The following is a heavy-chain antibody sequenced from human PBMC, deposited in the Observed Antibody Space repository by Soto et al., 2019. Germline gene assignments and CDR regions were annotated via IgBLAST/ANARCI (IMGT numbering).Heavy chain of an antibody. Sequence: QITLKESGPALVKPTQTLTLTCSFSGFSLSTSGVGVVWISQPPGEALEWLALIYWDDDKRYSPSLKNRLTITTDTSRNQVVLTVTNMDPVDTATYYCAYFSTTVTTGYFDYWGQGTLVTVSS. J-gene: IGHJ4*02. V-gene: IGHV2-5*02. CDR1: GFSLSTSGVG. CDR2: IYWDDDK. D-gene: IGHD4-17*01. CDR3: AYFSTTVTTGYFDY.